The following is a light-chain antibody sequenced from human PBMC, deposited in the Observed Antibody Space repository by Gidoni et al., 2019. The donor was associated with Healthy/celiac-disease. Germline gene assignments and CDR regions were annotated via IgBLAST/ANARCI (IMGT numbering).Light chain of an antibody. J-gene: IGKJ4*02. CDR2: DAT. V-gene: IGKV1-33*01. CDR1: QDISNY. CDR3: QQYDNLPLT. Sequence: IQMTQSPSSLSASVGDRVTITCQASQDISNYLNWYQQKPGKAPKLLIYDATNLETGLPTRVSGSGSGTDFTFTISRLQHEDIATYYCQQYDNLPLTFGGGTKVEIK.